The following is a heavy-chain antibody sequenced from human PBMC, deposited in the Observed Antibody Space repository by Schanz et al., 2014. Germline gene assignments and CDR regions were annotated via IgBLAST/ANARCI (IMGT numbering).Heavy chain of an antibody. Sequence: QVQLVQSGADVKKPGSSVRVSCKASGGTFSRLTFSWVRQAPGQRLEWMGRVIPILGVTHYAQKFQGRVTITADKSTTTAYMELNSLNSDDTAVYYCATLDYADSVSWGQGTLVTVSS. CDR2: VIPILGVT. D-gene: IGHD4-17*01. V-gene: IGHV1-69*02. J-gene: IGHJ5*02. CDR3: ATLDYADSVS. CDR1: GGTFSRLT.